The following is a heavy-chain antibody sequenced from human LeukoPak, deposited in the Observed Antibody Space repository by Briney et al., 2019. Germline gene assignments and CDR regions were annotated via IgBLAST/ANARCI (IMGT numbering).Heavy chain of an antibody. CDR3: ADSNYWYPTDY. D-gene: IGHD4-11*01. V-gene: IGHV3-30*03. Sequence: GGSLRLSCAASGFTFSYYGMHWVRQAPGKGLEWVAVISYDGSSKYYADSVKGRFTISRGNSKNTLYLQMNSLRAEDTAVYYCADSNYWYPTDYWGQGTLVTVSS. J-gene: IGHJ4*02. CDR1: GFTFSYYG. CDR2: ISYDGSSK.